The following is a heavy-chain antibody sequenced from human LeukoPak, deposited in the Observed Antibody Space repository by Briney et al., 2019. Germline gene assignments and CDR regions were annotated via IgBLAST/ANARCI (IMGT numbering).Heavy chain of an antibody. CDR2: ISSSSTYI. D-gene: IGHD1-26*01. V-gene: IGHV3-21*01. Sequence: GGSLGLSCAASGFTFTTYNMIWVRRAPVKGLEWVSSISSSSTYIYFADSVKGRFTISRDNSKNTLYLQMNSLRAEDTAVYYCARIGSLDFDYWGQGTLVTVSS. CDR3: ARIGSLDFDY. J-gene: IGHJ4*02. CDR1: GFTFTTYN.